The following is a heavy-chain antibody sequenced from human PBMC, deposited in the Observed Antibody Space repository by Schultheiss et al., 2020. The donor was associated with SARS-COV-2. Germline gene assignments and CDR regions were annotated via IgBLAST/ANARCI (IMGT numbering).Heavy chain of an antibody. Sequence: SETLSLTCAVYGGSFSGYYWSWIRQPPGKGLEWIGEINHSGSTNYNPSLKSRVTISVDTSKNQFSLKLSSVTAADTAVYYCAGKVSRGHSGSYGAFQHWGQGTLVTVSS. CDR2: INHSGST. J-gene: IGHJ1*01. D-gene: IGHD1-26*01. CDR3: AGKVSRGHSGSYGAFQH. V-gene: IGHV4-34*01. CDR1: GGSFSGYY.